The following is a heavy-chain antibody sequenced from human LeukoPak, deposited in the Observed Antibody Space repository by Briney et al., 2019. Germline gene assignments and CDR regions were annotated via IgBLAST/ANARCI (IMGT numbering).Heavy chain of an antibody. Sequence: GGSLRLSCAASGFTFSSYAMHWVRQAPGKGLECVAIMSFDGTNKYYADSVKGRFTISRDNSKNTLHLQMNSLRAEDTAVYYCARANWGGDCKHSMYYFDFWGQETLVTVSS. J-gene: IGHJ4*02. CDR3: ARANWGGDCKHSMYYFDF. V-gene: IGHV3-30*04. CDR2: MSFDGTNK. D-gene: IGHD2-21*02. CDR1: GFTFSSYA.